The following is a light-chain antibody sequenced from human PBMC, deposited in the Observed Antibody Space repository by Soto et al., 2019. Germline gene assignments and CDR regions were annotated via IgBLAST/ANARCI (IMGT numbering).Light chain of an antibody. CDR1: QSVSSN. J-gene: IGKJ1*01. CDR3: QQYNNWWT. V-gene: IGKV3-15*01. Sequence: EIVMRQSAATRSLSPREISTLSCRASQSVSSNLAWYQQKPGQAPRLLIYGASTRATGIPARFSGSGSGTEFTLTISSLQSEDFAVYYCQQYNNWWTFGQGTKVDIK. CDR2: GAS.